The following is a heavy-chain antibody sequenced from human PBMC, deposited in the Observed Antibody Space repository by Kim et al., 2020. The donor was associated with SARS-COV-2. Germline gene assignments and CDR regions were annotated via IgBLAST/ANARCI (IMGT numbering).Heavy chain of an antibody. D-gene: IGHD5-12*01. CDR3: ARGLDGYRRWLDP. V-gene: IGHV4-59*01. Sequence: SETLSLTCTVSGAFISSYYWTWIRQSPGKGLEWIGYIYHSGITNYNPSLMSRVAISVDPSKNQFSLMLSSVTAADTALYYCARGLDGYRRWLDPWGQGTL. CDR2: IYHSGIT. J-gene: IGHJ5*02. CDR1: GAFISSYY.